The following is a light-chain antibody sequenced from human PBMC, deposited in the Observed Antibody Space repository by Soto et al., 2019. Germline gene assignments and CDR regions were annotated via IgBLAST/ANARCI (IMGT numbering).Light chain of an antibody. CDR3: QQYGSSRT. V-gene: IGKV3D-20*01. CDR1: QSVSSSY. Sequence: IVVTHSPGTLSLSPVERATLSSRASQSVSSSYLAWYQQKPGLAPRLLIYDASSRATGIPDRFSGSGSGTDFTLTISRLEPEDFAVYYCQQYGSSRTFGQGTKVDI. J-gene: IGKJ1*01. CDR2: DAS.